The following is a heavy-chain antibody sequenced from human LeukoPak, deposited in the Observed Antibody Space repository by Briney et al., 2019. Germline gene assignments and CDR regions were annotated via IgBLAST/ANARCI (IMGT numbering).Heavy chain of an antibody. J-gene: IGHJ1*01. CDR3: ARGHCPVTTKVSYFQH. CDR2: INHSGST. Sequence: TPSETLSLTCAVYGGSFSGYYWSWIRQPPGKGLEWLGEINHSGSTNYSPSLKSRVTILVDTSKNQFSLKLSSVTAADTAVYYCARGHCPVTTKVSYFQHWGQGTLVTVSS. V-gene: IGHV4-34*01. D-gene: IGHD4-17*01. CDR1: GGSFSGYY.